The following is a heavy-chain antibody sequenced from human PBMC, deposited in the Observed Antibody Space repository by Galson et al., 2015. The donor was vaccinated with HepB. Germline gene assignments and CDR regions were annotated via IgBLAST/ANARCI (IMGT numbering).Heavy chain of an antibody. D-gene: IGHD4-23*01. CDR1: GGTFSRYS. J-gene: IGHJ4*02. CDR3: ARLGSSMVTFDY. CDR2: IFPIFERA. V-gene: IGHV1-69*02. Sequence: SCKASGGTFSRYSISWVRQAPGQGLEWMGRIFPIFERANYAQKFQGRVTITADISTSTAYMELSSLRSEDTGVYYCARLGSSMVTFDYWGQGTLVTVSS.